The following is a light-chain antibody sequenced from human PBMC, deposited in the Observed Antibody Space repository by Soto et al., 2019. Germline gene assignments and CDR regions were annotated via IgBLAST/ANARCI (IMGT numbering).Light chain of an antibody. CDR2: HVT. J-gene: IGLJ1*01. Sequence: QSVLTQPASVSGSPGQSITISCTGTSSDVGGYSYVSWYQQHPGDAPKLMIYHVTNRPSGVSDRFSGSKSGNTASLTISGLQAEDEADYYCSLYTSSTAYIFGTGTKVTLL. V-gene: IGLV2-14*03. CDR3: SLYTSSTAYI. CDR1: SSDVGGYSY.